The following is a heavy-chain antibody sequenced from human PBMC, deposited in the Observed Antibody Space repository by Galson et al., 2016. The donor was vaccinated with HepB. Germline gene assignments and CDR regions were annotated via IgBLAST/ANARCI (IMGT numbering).Heavy chain of an antibody. CDR3: ARGLVGSGMDV. Sequence: SLRLSCAASGFTFDDYGMTWVRRAPGKGLEWVSGINWSGDSTAYADSVKGRFTISRDDAKNSLYLQMSSLRAEDTALYQCARGLVGSGMDVWGQGTTVTVSS. D-gene: IGHD3-10*01. CDR1: GFTFDDYG. J-gene: IGHJ6*02. CDR2: INWSGDST. V-gene: IGHV3-20*01.